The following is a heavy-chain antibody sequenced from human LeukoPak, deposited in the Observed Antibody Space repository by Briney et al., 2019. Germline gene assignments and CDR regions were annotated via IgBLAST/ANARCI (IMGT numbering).Heavy chain of an antibody. J-gene: IGHJ6*03. V-gene: IGHV3-30*04. CDR3: ARVGRVSIYPSYMDV. CDR2: ISDDGRDV. Sequence: GTSLRLSCEASGFTFSTFPLHWGRPNPDKGLGWGAVISDDGRDVYYADSVKGRFTISRDNSKNTLYLQMHSVSPEDTAVVYCARVGRVSIYPSYMDVWGKGTTVTVSS. D-gene: IGHD6-6*01. CDR1: GFTFSTFP.